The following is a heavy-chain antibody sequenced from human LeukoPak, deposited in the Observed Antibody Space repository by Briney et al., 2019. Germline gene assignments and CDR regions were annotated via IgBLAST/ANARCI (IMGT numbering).Heavy chain of an antibody. CDR2: ISAYNGNT. J-gene: IGHJ6*03. D-gene: IGHD6-6*01. CDR3: ARDYSSSSFYYYYMDV. Sequence: ASVKVSCKASGYTFTSYGISWVRQAPGQGLEWMGWISAYNGNTNYAQKLQGRVTMTTDTSTSTAYMELRSLRSDDTAVYYCARDYSSSSFYYYYMDVWGKGTTVTVSS. CDR1: GYTFTSYG. V-gene: IGHV1-18*01.